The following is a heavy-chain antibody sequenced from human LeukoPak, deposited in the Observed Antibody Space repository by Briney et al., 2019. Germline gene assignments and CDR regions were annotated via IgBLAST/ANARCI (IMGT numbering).Heavy chain of an antibody. D-gene: IGHD2-15*01. CDR2: IYTSGST. CDR3: ARMGYCSGGSCYTPDY. J-gene: IGHJ4*02. CDR1: GGSISSSSYY. Sequence: SETLSLTCTVSGGSISSSSYYWGWIRQPPGKGLEWIGRIYTSGSTNYNPSLKSRVTMSVDTSKNQFSLKLSSVTAADTAVYYCARMGYCSGGSCYTPDYWGQGTLVTVSS. V-gene: IGHV4-61*05.